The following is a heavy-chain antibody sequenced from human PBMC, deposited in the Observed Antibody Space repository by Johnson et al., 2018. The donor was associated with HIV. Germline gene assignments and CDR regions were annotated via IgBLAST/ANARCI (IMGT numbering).Heavy chain of an antibody. J-gene: IGHJ3*02. V-gene: IGHV3-7*02. CDR1: GFTFSSYG. D-gene: IGHD4-11*01. CDR3: ARGLGWDTNLAFDI. CDR2: INQDGSEK. Sequence: VQLVESGGGVVQPGRSLRLSCAASGFTFSSYGMHWVRQAPGKGLEWVANINQDGSEKYYVDSVKGRFTISRDNAKNSFFLQMNSLRDADTAVYYCARGLGWDTNLAFDIWGQGTMVTVSS.